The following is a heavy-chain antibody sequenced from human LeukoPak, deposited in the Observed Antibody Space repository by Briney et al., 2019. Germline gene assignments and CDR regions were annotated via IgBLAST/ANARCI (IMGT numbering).Heavy chain of an antibody. CDR3: ARGLGHDY. Sequence: TGRSLRLSCAASGFTFSSFEMNWVRQAPGKGLEWVSYISSSGSTIYYADSVKGRFTISRDNAKNSLYLQMNSLRAEDTALYYCARGLGHDYWGQGTLVTVCS. D-gene: IGHD3-9*01. CDR2: ISSSGSTI. V-gene: IGHV3-48*03. J-gene: IGHJ4*02. CDR1: GFTFSSFE.